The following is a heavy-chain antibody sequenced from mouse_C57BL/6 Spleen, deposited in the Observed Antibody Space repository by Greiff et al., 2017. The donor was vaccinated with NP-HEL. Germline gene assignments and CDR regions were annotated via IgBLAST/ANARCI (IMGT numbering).Heavy chain of an antibody. CDR1: GYAFSSYW. J-gene: IGHJ2*01. CDR3: ARSGDGKGGLDY. V-gene: IGHV1-80*01. CDR2: IYPGDGDT. Sequence: VQLQQSGAELVKPGASVKISCKASGYAFSSYWMNWVKQRPGKGLEWIGQIYPGDGDTNSNGKFKGKATLPADKTSSTAYMQRSSLTSEDSAVYFCARSGDGKGGLDYGGQGTTLTVSS. D-gene: IGHD2-3*01.